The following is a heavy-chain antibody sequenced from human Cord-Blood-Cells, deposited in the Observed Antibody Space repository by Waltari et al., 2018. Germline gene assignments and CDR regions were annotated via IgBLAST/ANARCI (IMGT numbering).Heavy chain of an antibody. V-gene: IGHV4-39*01. CDR3: ARHSGDYAIFDY. Sequence: QLQLQESGPGLVKPSETLSLTCTVSGGSISSSSYYWGWIRQPPGKGLEWIGSIYYSGSTYYNPSLKSRVTISVDTSKNQFSLKRSSVTAADTAVYFCARHSGDYAIFDYWGQGTLVTVSS. CDR1: GGSISSSSYY. CDR2: IYYSGST. D-gene: IGHD4-17*01. J-gene: IGHJ4*02.